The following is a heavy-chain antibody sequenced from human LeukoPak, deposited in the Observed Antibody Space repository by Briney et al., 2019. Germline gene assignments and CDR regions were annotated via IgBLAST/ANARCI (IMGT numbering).Heavy chain of an antibody. Sequence: SQTLSLTCTVSGGSISSGGYNWSWIRQRPGKGLEWIGYIYYSGSTYYNPSLKSRVTISLDTSKNQFSLKLSSVTAADTAVYYCARGVIAAAEADYWGQGTLVTVSS. J-gene: IGHJ4*02. CDR1: GGSISSGGYN. V-gene: IGHV4-31*03. CDR3: ARGVIAAAEADY. D-gene: IGHD6-13*01. CDR2: IYYSGST.